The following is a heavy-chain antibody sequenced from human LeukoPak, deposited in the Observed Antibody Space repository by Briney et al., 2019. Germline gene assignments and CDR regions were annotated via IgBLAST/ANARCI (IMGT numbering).Heavy chain of an antibody. Sequence: PGGSLRLSCAASGFTFSSHAMNWVRQAPGKGLEWVSGISNSGGNTYYADSVKGRFTISRDNSKNTLYLQMNSLRAEDTAVYYCARDLVDYDFWSGLPPRSPFDYWGQGTLVTVSS. CDR1: GFTFSSHA. V-gene: IGHV3-23*01. CDR3: ARDLVDYDFWSGLPPRSPFDY. CDR2: ISNSGGNT. J-gene: IGHJ4*02. D-gene: IGHD3-3*01.